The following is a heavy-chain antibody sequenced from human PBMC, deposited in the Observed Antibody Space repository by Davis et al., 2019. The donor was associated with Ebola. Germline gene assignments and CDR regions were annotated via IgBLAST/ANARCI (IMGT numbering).Heavy chain of an antibody. CDR2: IKQDGSEK. CDR1: GFSFSSYW. CDR3: ARDSNWNYRQVDY. J-gene: IGHJ4*02. V-gene: IGHV3-7*01. D-gene: IGHD1-7*01. Sequence: GESLKISCAASGFSFSSYWMSWVRQAPGKGLEWVASIKQDGSEKYYVDSVKGRFTISRDNAKNSLYLQMNSLRDEDTAVYYCARDSNWNYRQVDYWGQGTLVTVSS.